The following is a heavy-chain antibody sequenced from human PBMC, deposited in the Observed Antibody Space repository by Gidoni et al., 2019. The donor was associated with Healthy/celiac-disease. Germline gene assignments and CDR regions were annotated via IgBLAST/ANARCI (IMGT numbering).Heavy chain of an antibody. CDR1: GYTFTSYD. V-gene: IGHV1-8*01. CDR2: MNPNSGNT. D-gene: IGHD3-10*01. J-gene: IGHJ5*02. CDR3: ARRPRKTSSGWFDP. Sequence: QVQLVQSGAEVKKPGASVKVSCKASGYTFTSYDINWVRQATGQGLEWMGWMNPNSGNTGYAQKFQGRVTMTRNTSISTDYMERSSLRSEDTAVYYCARRPRKTSSGWFDPWGEGTLVTVSS.